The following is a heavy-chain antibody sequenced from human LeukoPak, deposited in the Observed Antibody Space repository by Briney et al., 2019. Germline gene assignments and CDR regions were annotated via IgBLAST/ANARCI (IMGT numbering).Heavy chain of an antibody. CDR2: ISSSSSYI. J-gene: IGHJ5*02. CDR1: GFIFSSYA. V-gene: IGHV3-21*01. Sequence: GGSLRLSCAASGFIFSSYAMSWVRQAPGKGLEWVSSISSSSSYIYYADSVKGRFTISRDNAKNSLYLQMNSLRAEDTAVYYCARVATYSSSWYDWFDPWGQGTLVTVSS. CDR3: ARVATYSSSWYDWFDP. D-gene: IGHD6-13*01.